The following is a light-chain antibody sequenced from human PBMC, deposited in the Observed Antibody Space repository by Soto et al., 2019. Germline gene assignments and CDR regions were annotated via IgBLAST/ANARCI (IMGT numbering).Light chain of an antibody. Sequence: EMVMTQSPATLSVSPWERVTLSCRASESVHINLAWYQQKPGQGPSLLIYYASTRATGVPDRFTGSGSGTEFTLTISSLQSEDFGVYHCQHYSNWPPTFGPGTKVEIK. CDR1: ESVHIN. CDR3: QHYSNWPPT. V-gene: IGKV3-15*01. CDR2: YAS. J-gene: IGKJ3*01.